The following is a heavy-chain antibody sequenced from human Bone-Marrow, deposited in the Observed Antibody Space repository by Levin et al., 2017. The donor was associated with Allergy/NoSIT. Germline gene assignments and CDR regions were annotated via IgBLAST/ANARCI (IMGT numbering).Heavy chain of an antibody. CDR2: IYSGGRR. D-gene: IGHD6-6*01. Sequence: GGSLRLSCAASDFSVGDNYMSWVRQAPGKGLDWVSLIYSGGRRDYAESVKGRFTISRDSSKNTLYLQMNSLRAEDSADYYCVARSNGLDVWGQGTTVTVS. V-gene: IGHV3-66*01. CDR1: DFSVGDNY. CDR3: VARSNGLDV. J-gene: IGHJ6*02.